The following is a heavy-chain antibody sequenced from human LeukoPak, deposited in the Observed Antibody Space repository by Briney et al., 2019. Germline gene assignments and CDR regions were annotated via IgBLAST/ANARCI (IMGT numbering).Heavy chain of an antibody. D-gene: IGHD3-10*01. CDR2: IHYSGST. CDR1: GGSISSGTYY. J-gene: IGHJ4*01. V-gene: IGHV4-31*03. CDR3: ARVMSDYYGSGSYSYFDY. Sequence: SETLSLTCPVSGGSISSGTYYWSWIRQHPGKGLEWIGCIHYSGSTYYSPSLKSRVTISLDTSKNHFSLKLSSVTAADTAVYYCARVMSDYYGSGSYSYFDYWGQGTLVTVSS.